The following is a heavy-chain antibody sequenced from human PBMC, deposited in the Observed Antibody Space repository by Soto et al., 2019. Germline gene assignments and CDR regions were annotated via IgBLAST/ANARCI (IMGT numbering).Heavy chain of an antibody. V-gene: IGHV3-23*01. J-gene: IGHJ3*02. CDR1: GFTFSSYA. CDR3: ARDTRYYYDSSGADAFDI. Sequence: GGSLRLSCAASGFTFSSYAMSWVRQAPGKGLEWVSAISGSGGSTYYADSVKGRFTISRDNSKNTLYLQMNSLRAEDTAVYYCARDTRYYYDSSGADAFDIWGQGTMVTVSS. D-gene: IGHD3-22*01. CDR2: ISGSGGST.